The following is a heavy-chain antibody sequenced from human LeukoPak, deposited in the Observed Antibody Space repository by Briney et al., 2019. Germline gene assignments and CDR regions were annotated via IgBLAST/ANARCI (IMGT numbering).Heavy chain of an antibody. J-gene: IGHJ2*01. D-gene: IGHD5-24*01. CDR1: GASVSSGSYY. CDR2: IYYSGST. V-gene: IGHV4-61*01. Sequence: SETLSLTCTVSGASVSSGSYYWSWIRQPPGKGLEWIGYIYYSGSTNYNPSLKSRVTISVDTSKNQFSLKLSSVTAADTAVYYCARGSRDGYLPTRYFDLWGRGTLVTVSS. CDR3: ARGSRDGYLPTRYFDL.